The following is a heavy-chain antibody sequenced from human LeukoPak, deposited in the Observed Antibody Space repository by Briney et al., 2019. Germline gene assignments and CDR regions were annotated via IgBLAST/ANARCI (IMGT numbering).Heavy chain of an antibody. CDR3: ARGGYYGSGNDFRFDP. V-gene: IGHV4-39*07. CDR2: IYYNGST. J-gene: IGHJ5*02. Sequence: SETLSLTCTVSGGSINSSPYSWGWIRQPPGKGLEWLGTIYYNGSTYYKSSLKSRITISVDTSKNQFSLKLSSVTAADTAVYYCARGGYYGSGNDFRFDPWGQGTLVTVSS. CDR1: GGSINSSPYS. D-gene: IGHD3-10*01.